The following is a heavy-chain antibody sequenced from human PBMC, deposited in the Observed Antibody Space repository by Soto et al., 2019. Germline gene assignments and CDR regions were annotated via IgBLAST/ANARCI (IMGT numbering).Heavy chain of an antibody. CDR1: GGSISSSSYY. CDR2: IYYSGRT. D-gene: IGHD4-4*01. Sequence: QLQLQESGPGLVKPSETLSLTCTFSGGSISSSSYYMGCIRQPPATGPEWIGSIYYSGRTYYNPYLKSRVTIAVDTSKNQFSLKMSSVTAADTAVYYCATPVIADYYYYMDVWGKVTTVTVAS. V-gene: IGHV4-39*01. CDR3: ATPVIADYYYYMDV. J-gene: IGHJ6*03.